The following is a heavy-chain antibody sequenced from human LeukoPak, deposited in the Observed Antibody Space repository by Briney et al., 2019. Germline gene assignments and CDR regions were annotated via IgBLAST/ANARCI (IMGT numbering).Heavy chain of an antibody. J-gene: IGHJ4*02. CDR1: GGSIRSDY. V-gene: IGHV4-59*01. D-gene: IGHD5-18*01. CDR3: ARERAAMDS. CDR2: IYYSGST. Sequence: SETLSLTCIVSGGSIRSDYWSWLRQPPGKGLEWIGYIYYSGSTNYHPSLKSRVTISVDTSKNQFSLKLNSVTAADTAVYFCARERAAMDSWGQGTLVTVSS.